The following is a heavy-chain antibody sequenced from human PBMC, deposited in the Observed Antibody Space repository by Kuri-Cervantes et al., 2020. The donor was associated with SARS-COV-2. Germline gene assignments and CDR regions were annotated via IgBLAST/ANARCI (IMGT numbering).Heavy chain of an antibody. D-gene: IGHD2-2*01. V-gene: IGHV3-53*01. J-gene: IGHJ5*02. CDR1: GFTVSSNY. Sequence: GESLKISCAASGFTVSSNYMSWVRQAPGKGLEWVSVIYSGGSTYYADSVKGRFTISRDNSKNTLYLQMNSLRAEDTAVYYCARDHLYCSSTSCYSGWFDPWGQGTLVTVSS. CDR3: ARDHLYCSSTSCYSGWFDP. CDR2: IYSGGST.